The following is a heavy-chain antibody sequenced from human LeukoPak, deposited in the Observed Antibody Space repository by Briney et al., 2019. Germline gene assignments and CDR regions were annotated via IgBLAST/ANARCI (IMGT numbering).Heavy chain of an antibody. J-gene: IGHJ3*02. CDR2: IYHSGST. CDR3: ARTLNYYGSSYTEALDAFDI. CDR1: DYSISSGYY. V-gene: IGHV4-38-2*02. Sequence: SETLSLTCTVSDYSISSGYYWGWVRQPPGKGLEWIGSIYHSGSTYYNPSLKSRVTISVDTSKNQFSLKLSSVTAADTAVYYCARTLNYYGSSYTEALDAFDIWGQGTMVTVSS. D-gene: IGHD3-22*01.